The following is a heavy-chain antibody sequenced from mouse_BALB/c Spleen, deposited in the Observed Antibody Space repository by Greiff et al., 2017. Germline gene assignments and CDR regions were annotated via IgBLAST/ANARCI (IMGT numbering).Heavy chain of an antibody. Sequence: QVQLQQPGAELVKPGASVKMSCKASGYTFTSYNMHWVKQTPGQGLEWIGAIYPGNGDTSYNQKFKGKATLTADKSSSTAYMQLSSLTSEDSAVYYCARRTTVNWYFDVWGAGTTVTVSS. V-gene: IGHV1-12*01. CDR3: ARRTTVNWYFDV. CDR2: IYPGNGDT. CDR1: GYTFTSYN. J-gene: IGHJ1*01. D-gene: IGHD1-1*01.